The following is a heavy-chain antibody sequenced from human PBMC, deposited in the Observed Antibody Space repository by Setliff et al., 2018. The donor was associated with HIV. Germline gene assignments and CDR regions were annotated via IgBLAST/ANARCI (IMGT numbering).Heavy chain of an antibody. V-gene: IGHV4-39*07. J-gene: IGHJ4*02. CDR1: GGSISSSSYY. D-gene: IGHD3-10*01. Sequence: ETLSLTCTVSGGSISSSSYYWGWIRQPPGKGLEWIGSIYYSGGIYYNPSLKSRVTISVDTSKNQFSLKLSSVTAADTAVYYCARVKSGSLGGYVDYWGQGTLVTVSS. CDR3: ARVKSGSLGGYVDY. CDR2: IYYSGGI.